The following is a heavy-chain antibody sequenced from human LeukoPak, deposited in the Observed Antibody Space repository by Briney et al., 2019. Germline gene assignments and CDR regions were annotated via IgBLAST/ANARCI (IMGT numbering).Heavy chain of an antibody. CDR1: GFTFSSYS. J-gene: IGHJ4*02. CDR3: ARDPFSSSWTFDY. D-gene: IGHD6-13*01. CDR2: ISSSSSTI. V-gene: IGHV3-48*01. Sequence: PGGSLRLSCAASGFTFSSYSMNWVRQAPGKGLEWVSYISSSSSTIYYADSVKGRFTISRDNAKNSLYLQMNSLRAEDTAVYYCARDPFSSSWTFDYWGQGTLVTVSS.